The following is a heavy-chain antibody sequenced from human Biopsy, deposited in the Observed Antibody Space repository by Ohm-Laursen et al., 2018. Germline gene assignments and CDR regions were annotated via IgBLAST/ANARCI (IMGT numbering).Heavy chain of an antibody. CDR3: AKLYRLDDYWNDDPPDAFDV. J-gene: IGHJ3*01. D-gene: IGHD3-3*01. V-gene: IGHV4-59*07. CDR2: ISNRGST. Sequence: SDTLSFTCTVSGGSISSDYWSCIRQSTGQGLVWIGYISNRGSTNYNPSLRGRVTISVDTSKNQFSLKLSSLTAADTAVFFCAKLYRLDDYWNDDPPDAFDVWGQGTVVTVSS. CDR1: GGSISSDY.